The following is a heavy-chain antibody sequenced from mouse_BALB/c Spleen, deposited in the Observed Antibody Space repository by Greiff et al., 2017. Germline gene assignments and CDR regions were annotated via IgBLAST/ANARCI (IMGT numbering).Heavy chain of an antibody. D-gene: IGHD2-3*01. CDR1: GFTFSSYA. CDR3: AREGDGYGDYYAMDY. CDR2: ISSGGSYT. V-gene: IGHV5-9-4*01. Sequence: EVQLVESGGGLVKPGGSLKLSCAASGFTFSSYAMTWVRQSPEKRLEWVAEISSGGSYTYYPDTVTGRFTISRDNAKNTLYLEMSSLRSEDTAMYYCAREGDGYGDYYAMDYWGQGTSVTVSS. J-gene: IGHJ4*01.